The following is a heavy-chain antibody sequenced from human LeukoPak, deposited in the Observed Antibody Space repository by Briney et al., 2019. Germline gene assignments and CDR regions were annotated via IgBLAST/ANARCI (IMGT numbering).Heavy chain of an antibody. D-gene: IGHD3-22*01. J-gene: IGHJ4*02. CDR1: AFTFNTYA. Sequence: GGSLRLSCAASAFTFNTYAMNWVSQAPGKGLEWVAVISYDGSNKYYADSVKGRFTISRDNSKNTLYLQMNSLRAEDTAVYYCTVVVISLYYFDYWGQGTLVTVSS. CDR2: ISYDGSNK. V-gene: IGHV3-30-3*01. CDR3: TVVVISLYYFDY.